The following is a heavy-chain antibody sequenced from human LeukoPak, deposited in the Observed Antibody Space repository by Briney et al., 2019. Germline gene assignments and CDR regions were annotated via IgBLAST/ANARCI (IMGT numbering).Heavy chain of an antibody. CDR2: INWNGGRT. D-gene: IGHD6-13*01. CDR3: ARDPLIAAGGVNWFDP. CDR1: GFTFDEYG. J-gene: IGHJ5*02. Sequence: GGSLRLSCAASGFTFDEYGMSWVRQAPGKGLEWVSGINWNGGRTGYADSVKGRFTISRDNAKNSLYLQMNSLGAEDTAFYYCARDPLIAAGGVNWFDPWGQGTLVTVSS. V-gene: IGHV3-20*04.